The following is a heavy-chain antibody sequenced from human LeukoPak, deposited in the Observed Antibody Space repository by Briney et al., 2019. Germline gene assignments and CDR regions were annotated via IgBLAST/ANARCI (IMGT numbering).Heavy chain of an antibody. CDR1: GASIRSGDYY. D-gene: IGHD2-2*01. CDR3: ARDQALVPAASEGPPDYYYYGMDV. V-gene: IGHV4-30-4*01. CDR2: IYYSGST. J-gene: IGHJ6*02. Sequence: SETLSLTCTVSGASIRSGDYYWSWIRQPPGKGLEWIGYIYYSGSTYYNPSLMSRVTISVDTSKYQFSLKLSSVTAADTAVYYCARDQALVPAASEGPPDYYYYGMDVWGQGTTVTVSS.